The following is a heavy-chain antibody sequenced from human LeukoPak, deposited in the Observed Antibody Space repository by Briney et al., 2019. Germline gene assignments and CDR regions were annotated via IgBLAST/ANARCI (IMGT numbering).Heavy chain of an antibody. CDR2: ITGSGDAT. CDR3: ARSGGGGCFDS. V-gene: IGHV3-23*01. CDR1: GFAFNNYA. D-gene: IGHD2-15*01. J-gene: IGHJ5*01. Sequence: GGSLRLSCAASGFAFNNYAMTWVRQAPGKGLEWVSGITGSGDATSYADSVKGRFTISRDNSKNTLYLQMKSLRAEDTAVFYCARSGGGGCFDSWGQGTLVTVSS.